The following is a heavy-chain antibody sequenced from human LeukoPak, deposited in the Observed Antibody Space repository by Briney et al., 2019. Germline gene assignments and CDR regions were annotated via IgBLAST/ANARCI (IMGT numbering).Heavy chain of an antibody. CDR1: GGTFSSYA. D-gene: IGHD3-10*01. CDR2: INPNSGGT. Sequence: ASVKVSCKASGGTFSSYAISWVRQAPGQGLEWMGWINPNSGGTNYAQKFQGRVTMTRDTSISTAYMELSRLRSDDTAVYYCSYGSGRSNAFDIWGQGTMVTVSS. CDR3: SYGSGRSNAFDI. J-gene: IGHJ3*02. V-gene: IGHV1-2*02.